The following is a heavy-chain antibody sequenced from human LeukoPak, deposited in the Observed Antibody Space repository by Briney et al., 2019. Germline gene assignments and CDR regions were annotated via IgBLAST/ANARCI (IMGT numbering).Heavy chain of an antibody. D-gene: IGHD3-22*01. CDR2: ISGSGGST. Sequence: GGSLRLSCAASGCTFSSYAMSWVRQAPGKGLERVSAISGSGGSTYYADSVKGRFTISRDNSKNTLYLQMNSLRAEDTAVYYCANPYWDSSGYYFDYWGQGTLVTVSS. J-gene: IGHJ4*02. V-gene: IGHV3-23*01. CDR1: GCTFSSYA. CDR3: ANPYWDSSGYYFDY.